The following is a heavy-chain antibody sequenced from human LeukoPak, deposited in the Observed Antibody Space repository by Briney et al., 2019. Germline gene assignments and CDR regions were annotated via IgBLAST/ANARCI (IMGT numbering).Heavy chain of an antibody. Sequence: GGSLRLSCAASGFTFCSYAMHWVRQAPGKGLEWVAVISYDGSNKYYADSVKGRFTISRDNSKNTLYLQMNSLRAEDTAVYYCAKDATDYDFWSGYYTGSHYYYGMDVWGQGTTVTVSS. CDR1: GFTFCSYA. V-gene: IGHV3-30-3*01. CDR2: ISYDGSNK. CDR3: AKDATDYDFWSGYYTGSHYYYGMDV. D-gene: IGHD3-3*01. J-gene: IGHJ6*02.